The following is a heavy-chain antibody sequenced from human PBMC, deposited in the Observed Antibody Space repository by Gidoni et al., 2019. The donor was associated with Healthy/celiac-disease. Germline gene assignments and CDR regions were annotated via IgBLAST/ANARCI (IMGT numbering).Heavy chain of an antibody. J-gene: IGHJ4*02. CDR1: GFTFSSYA. CDR2: ISGRGGST. CDR3: PRGYSYGYDLYYFDY. V-gene: IGHV3-23*01. Sequence: EVQLLESGGGLVQTGGYLILSCAASGFTFSSYAMIWDRQAPGKVLEWFSAISGRGGSTYSADSVKGRFTISRDNSKNPLYLQMNSLRAEDTAVYYCPRGYSYGYDLYYFDYWGQGTLVTVSS. D-gene: IGHD5-18*01.